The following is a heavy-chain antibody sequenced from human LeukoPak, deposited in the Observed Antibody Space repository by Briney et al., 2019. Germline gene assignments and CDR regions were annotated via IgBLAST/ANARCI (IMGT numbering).Heavy chain of an antibody. CDR1: GGSFSGYY. J-gene: IGHJ5*02. V-gene: IGHV4-34*01. CDR2: INHSGST. CDR3: ARVRYCSGGSCS. D-gene: IGHD2-15*01. Sequence: TSETLSLTCAVYGGSFSGYYWSWIRQPPGKGLEWIGEINHSGSTNYNPSLKSRVTISLDTSKNQFSLKLSSVTAADTAVYYCARVRYCSGGSCSWGQGTLVTVSS.